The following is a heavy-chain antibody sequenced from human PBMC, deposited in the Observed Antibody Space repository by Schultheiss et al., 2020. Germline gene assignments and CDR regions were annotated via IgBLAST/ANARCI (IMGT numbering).Heavy chain of an antibody. CDR3: ARELAAAGYYYMDV. J-gene: IGHJ6*03. D-gene: IGHD6-13*01. CDR2: IYYSGST. V-gene: IGHV4-59*12. CDR1: GGSISSYY. Sequence: SETLSLTCTVSGGSISSYYWSWIRQPPGKGLEWIGYIYYSGSTNYNPSLKSRVTISVDTSKNQFSLKLSSVTAADTAVYYCARELAAAGYYYMDVWGKGTTVTVSS.